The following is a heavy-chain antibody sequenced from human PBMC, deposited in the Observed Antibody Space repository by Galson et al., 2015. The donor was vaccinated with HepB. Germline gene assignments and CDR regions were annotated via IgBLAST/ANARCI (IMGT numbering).Heavy chain of an antibody. CDR1: GYTFTSYG. J-gene: IGHJ6*02. CDR2: ISAYNGNT. V-gene: IGHV1-18*01. Sequence: SVKVSCKASGYTFTSYGISWVRQAPGQGLEWMGWISAYNGNTNYAQKLQGRVTMTTDTSTSTAYMELRSLRSDDTAVYYCARVFYYGSGSYYNVDYYYGMDVWGQGTTVTVSS. CDR3: ARVFYYGSGSYYNVDYYYGMDV. D-gene: IGHD3-10*01.